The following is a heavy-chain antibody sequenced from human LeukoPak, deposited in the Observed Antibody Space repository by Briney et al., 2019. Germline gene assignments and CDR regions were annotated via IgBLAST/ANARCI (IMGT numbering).Heavy chain of an antibody. CDR1: GGSISSSSYY. J-gene: IGHJ3*02. CDR2: IHYSGST. V-gene: IGHV4-39*07. Sequence: SETLSLTCTVSGGSISSSSYYWGWIRQPPGKGLEWIGTIHYSGSTNYNPSLKSRVTISVDTSKNQFSLKLSSVTAADTAVYYCARVRHGAFDIWGQGTMVTVSS. CDR3: ARVRHGAFDI.